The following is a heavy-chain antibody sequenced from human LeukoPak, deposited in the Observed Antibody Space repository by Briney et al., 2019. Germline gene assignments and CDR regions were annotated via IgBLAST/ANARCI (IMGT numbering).Heavy chain of an antibody. Sequence: GGSLRLSCAASGFTFSSYWMAWVRQAPGKGREWVANIKGDESARHQADSVKGRFTISRDNTRNSLYLQMTNLRGDDTAVYYCARDVVGSLDYWGQGTLVTVSS. V-gene: IGHV3-7*01. J-gene: IGHJ4*02. CDR3: ARDVVGSLDY. D-gene: IGHD1-26*01. CDR2: IKGDESAR. CDR1: GFTFSSYW.